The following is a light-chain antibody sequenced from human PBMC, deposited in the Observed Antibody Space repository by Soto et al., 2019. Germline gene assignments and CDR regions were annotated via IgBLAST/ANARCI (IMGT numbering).Light chain of an antibody. CDR1: QSISSW. CDR2: DAS. CDR3: QQSYSTSIT. V-gene: IGKV1-5*01. Sequence: DIQMTQSPSTLSASVGDRVTITSRASQSISSWLAWYQQKPGKAPKLLIYDASSLESGVPSRFSGSGSGTDFTLTISSLQPEDFATHYCQQSYSTSITFGQGTRLEIK. J-gene: IGKJ5*01.